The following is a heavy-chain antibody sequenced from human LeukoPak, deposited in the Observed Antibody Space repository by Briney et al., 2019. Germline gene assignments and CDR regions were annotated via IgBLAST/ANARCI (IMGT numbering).Heavy chain of an antibody. V-gene: IGHV4-31*03. CDR2: IYYSGST. J-gene: IGHJ5*02. CDR3: ARGRQYQLWWFDP. D-gene: IGHD2-2*01. Sequence: PSETLSLTCTVSGGSISSGGYYWSWIRQHPGKGLEWIGYIYYSGSTYYNPSLKSRVTISVDTSKNQFSLKPSSVTAADTAVYYCARGRQYQLWWFDPWGQGTLVTVSS. CDR1: GGSISSGGYY.